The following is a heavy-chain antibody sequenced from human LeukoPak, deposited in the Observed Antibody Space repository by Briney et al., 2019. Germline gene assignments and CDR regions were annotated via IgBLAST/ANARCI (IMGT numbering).Heavy chain of an antibody. D-gene: IGHD4-17*01. CDR1: GGSISSYY. V-gene: IGHV4-59*01. J-gene: IGHJ6*03. CDR3: ARDQYYGDQRGDYYYMDV. Sequence: SETLSLTCTVSGGSISSYYWSWIRQPPGKGLEWIGYIYYSGSTNYNPSLKSRVTISVDTSKNQFSLKLSSVTAADTAVYYCARDQYYGDQRGDYYYMDVWGKGTTVTVSS. CDR2: IYYSGST.